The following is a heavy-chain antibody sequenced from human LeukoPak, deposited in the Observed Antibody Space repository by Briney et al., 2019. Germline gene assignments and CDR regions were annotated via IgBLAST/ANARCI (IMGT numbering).Heavy chain of an antibody. Sequence: GGSLRLSYAASGFAFSGYWMHWVRQPPGKGPVWALRINSDGSSTTYADSVKGRFTISRDNAKNTLFLQMDSLRAEDTAVYYCATYPHPSGGHDSWTYAPFDYWGQGTLVTVSA. CDR1: GFAFSGYW. V-gene: IGHV3-74*01. D-gene: IGHD3/OR15-3a*01. J-gene: IGHJ4*02. CDR3: ATYPHPSGGHDSWTYAPFDY. CDR2: INSDGSST.